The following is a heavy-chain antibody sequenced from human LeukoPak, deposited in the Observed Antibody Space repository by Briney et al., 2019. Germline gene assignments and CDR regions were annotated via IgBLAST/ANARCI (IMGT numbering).Heavy chain of an antibody. CDR1: GDSVSSSSAV. J-gene: IGHJ4*02. CDR3: AGTTDYSSFLAY. Sequence: SQTLSLTCAVSGDSVSSSSAVWNWIRQSPSRGLEWLGRTYYRSKWHNEYAESVKSRISITSDTSKNQFSLQLNSVTPEDTAEYYCAGTTDYSSFLAYWGQGTLVTVSS. V-gene: IGHV6-1*01. CDR2: TYYRSKWHN. D-gene: IGHD4-11*01.